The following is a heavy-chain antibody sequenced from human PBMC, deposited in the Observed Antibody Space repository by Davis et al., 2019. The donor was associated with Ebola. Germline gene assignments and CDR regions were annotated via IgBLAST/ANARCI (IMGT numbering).Heavy chain of an antibody. D-gene: IGHD5-24*01. J-gene: IGHJ4*02. CDR3: ARDVGRDPIDY. CDR2: ITASGAYT. CDR1: GITFSTYV. V-gene: IGHV3-23*01. Sequence: GGSLRLSCAVSGITFSTYVMSWVRQAPGKGLEWVSSITASGAYTYYADSVKGRFTISRDNSKNTLYLQANSLRAEDTAVYYCARDVGRDPIDYWGQGTLVTVSS.